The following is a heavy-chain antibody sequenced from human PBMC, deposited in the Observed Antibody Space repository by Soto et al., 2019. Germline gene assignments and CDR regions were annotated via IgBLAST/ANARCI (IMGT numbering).Heavy chain of an antibody. CDR3: AREDPGYIVVVPAAMIH. D-gene: IGHD2-2*01. Sequence: ASVKVSCKASGYTFTSYGISWVRQAPGQGLEWMGWISAYNGNTNYAQKLQGRVTMTTDTSTSTAYMELRSLRSDDTAVYYCAREDPGYIVVVPAAMIHWGQGTLVTVSS. CDR2: ISAYNGNT. J-gene: IGHJ4*02. V-gene: IGHV1-18*01. CDR1: GYTFTSYG.